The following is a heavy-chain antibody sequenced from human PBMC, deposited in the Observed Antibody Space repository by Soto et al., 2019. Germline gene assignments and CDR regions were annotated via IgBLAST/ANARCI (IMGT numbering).Heavy chain of an antibody. J-gene: IGHJ5*02. V-gene: IGHV1-18*04. CDR1: GYSFTSYG. D-gene: IGHD6-19*01. Sequence: QVQLVQSVTEVKKPGASVQVSCKASGYSFTSYGINWVRQAPGQGLEWMGWISTYNGDTNYAQKFQGRVTMTTDTSTTTAYMELRRLTSDDTAVXXXXXXXSTGSPRGWFDPWGQGTVVTVSS. CDR3: XXXXSTGSPRGWFDP. CDR2: ISTYNGDT.